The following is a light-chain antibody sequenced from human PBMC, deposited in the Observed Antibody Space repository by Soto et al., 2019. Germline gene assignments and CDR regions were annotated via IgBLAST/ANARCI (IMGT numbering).Light chain of an antibody. CDR2: EVS. CDR1: SSDVGGYNS. Sequence: QSVLTQPASVPGSPGQSITISCTGTSSDVGGYNSVSWYQQHPGKAPKLMIYEVSNRPSGGSNRFSGSKSGNTASLTISGLQAEDEADYYCSSYTSSSLYVFGTGTKVTVL. J-gene: IGLJ1*01. V-gene: IGLV2-14*01. CDR3: SSYTSSSLYV.